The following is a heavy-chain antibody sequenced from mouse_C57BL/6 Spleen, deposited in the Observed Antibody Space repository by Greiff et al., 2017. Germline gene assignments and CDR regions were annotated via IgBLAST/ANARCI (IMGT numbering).Heavy chain of an antibody. J-gene: IGHJ4*01. D-gene: IGHD2-5*01. Sequence: EVKVVESGGGLVQPGGSLSLSCAASGFTFTDYYMSWVRQPPGQALEWLGFIRNKANGYTTEYSASVKGRFTISRDNSQSILYLQMNALRAEDSATYDCARYIHYSNYEDAMDCWGQGTSVTVSS. CDR3: ARYIHYSNYEDAMDC. CDR1: GFTFTDYY. CDR2: IRNKANGYTT. V-gene: IGHV7-3*01.